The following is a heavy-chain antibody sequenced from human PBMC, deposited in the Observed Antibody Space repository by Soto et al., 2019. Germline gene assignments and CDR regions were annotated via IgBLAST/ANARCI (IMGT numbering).Heavy chain of an antibody. D-gene: IGHD4-17*01. CDR1: GDCVSKYY. CDR2: IHSTRSP. Sequence: EILSVTCILSGDCVSKYYWNWIRQPAGKGLEWIGRIHSTRSPDYNPSLKSRVTLSVDTSKNQFSLKLSLTSVTAADTAVYYCARSPAYGDYANLDTWGQGTLVTVSS. V-gene: IGHV4-4*07. J-gene: IGHJ5*02. CDR3: ARSPAYGDYANLDT.